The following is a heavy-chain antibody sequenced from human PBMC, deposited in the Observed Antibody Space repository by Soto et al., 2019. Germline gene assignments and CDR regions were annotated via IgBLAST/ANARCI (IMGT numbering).Heavy chain of an antibody. Sequence: QVQLVQSGAEVKKPGSSVKVSCKASGGTFSSYAISWVRQAPGQGLEWMGGIIPIFGTADYAQKFQGRVTITADESXXTAYRELSSLRSEDTAVYYCASLIAAAGPPHSPRYYYGMDVWGQGTTVTVSS. CDR3: ASLIAAAGPPHSPRYYYGMDV. CDR1: GGTFSSYA. D-gene: IGHD6-13*01. J-gene: IGHJ6*02. V-gene: IGHV1-69*12. CDR2: IIPIFGTA.